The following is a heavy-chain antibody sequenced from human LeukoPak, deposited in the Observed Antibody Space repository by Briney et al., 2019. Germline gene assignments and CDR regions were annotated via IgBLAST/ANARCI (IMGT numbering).Heavy chain of an antibody. J-gene: IGHJ4*02. CDR2: IYSGGST. CDR3: AREGYGGNSGRAY. CDR1: GFTVSSNY. D-gene: IGHD4-23*01. Sequence: GGSLRLSCAASGFTVSSNYMSWVRQAPGKGLEWVSVIYSGGSTYYADSVKGRFTISRDNSKNTLYLQMNSLRAEDTAVYYCAREGYGGNSGRAYWGQGTLVTVSS. V-gene: IGHV3-53*01.